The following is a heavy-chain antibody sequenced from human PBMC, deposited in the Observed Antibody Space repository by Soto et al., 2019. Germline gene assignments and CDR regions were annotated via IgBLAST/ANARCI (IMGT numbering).Heavy chain of an antibody. V-gene: IGHV1-24*01. CDR3: ATPHCSSTSCYGSDFDY. CDR2: FDPEDGET. CDR1: GYTLTELS. J-gene: IGHJ4*02. D-gene: IGHD2-2*01. Sequence: EASVKVSCKVSGYTLTELSMHWVRQAPGKGLEWMGGFDPEDGETIYAQKFQGRVTMTEDTSTGTAYMELSSLRSEDTAVYYCATPHCSSTSCYGSDFDYWGQGTLVTVSS.